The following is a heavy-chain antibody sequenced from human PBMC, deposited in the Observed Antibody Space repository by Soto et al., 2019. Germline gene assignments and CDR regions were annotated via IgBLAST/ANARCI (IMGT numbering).Heavy chain of an antibody. CDR2: ISYDGSNK. CDR3: ARSYYDFPVYYGMDV. CDR1: GFTFSSYA. Sequence: QAGGSLRLSCAASGFTFSSYAMHWVRQAPGKGLEWVAVISYDGSNKYYADSVKGRFTISRDNSKNTLYLQMNSLRAEDTAVYYCARSYYDFPVYYGMDVWGQGTTVTVSS. V-gene: IGHV3-30-3*01. J-gene: IGHJ6*02. D-gene: IGHD3-3*01.